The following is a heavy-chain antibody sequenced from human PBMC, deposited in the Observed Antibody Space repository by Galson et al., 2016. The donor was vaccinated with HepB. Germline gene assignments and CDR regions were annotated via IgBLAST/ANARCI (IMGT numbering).Heavy chain of an antibody. Sequence: SVKVSCKASGYTFAEYGITWVRQAPGQGLEWMGTISANSGNTKYAQKFQGRVILTRDTSTTTASLELRSLRSDDTAVYYCAKDVLHDFVWGNYRRGYGYGLDNGDQGITVTVSS. V-gene: IGHV1-18*04. CDR2: ISANSGNT. D-gene: IGHD3-16*02. CDR3: AKDVLHDFVWGNYRRGYGYGLDN. J-gene: IGHJ6*02. CDR1: GYTFAEYG.